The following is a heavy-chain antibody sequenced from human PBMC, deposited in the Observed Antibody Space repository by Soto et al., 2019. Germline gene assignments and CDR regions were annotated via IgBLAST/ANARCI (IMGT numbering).Heavy chain of an antibody. CDR1: GYSISNGYY. CDR2: IYHSGRT. J-gene: IGHJ4*02. V-gene: IGHV4-38-2*01. Sequence: SETLSLTCAVSGYSISNGYYWGWIRQPPGKGLEWIGSIYHSGRTYYNPSLKSRVTISVDTSKNQFSLKLSSVTAADTAVHYCARAIYYYDSNDYTWHFDSWGQGTLVTVSS. D-gene: IGHD3-22*01. CDR3: ARAIYYYDSNDYTWHFDS.